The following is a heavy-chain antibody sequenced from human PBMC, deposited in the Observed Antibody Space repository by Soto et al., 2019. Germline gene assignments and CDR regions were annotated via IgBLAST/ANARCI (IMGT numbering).Heavy chain of an antibody. CDR2: ISPMFGKA. V-gene: IGHV1-69*01. Sequence: QVQLVQFGAEVKRPGSSVKVSCKASGGTVNNYAINWVRQAPGQGLEWMGDISPMFGKANYAQKFQGRVKITADDSTATAYLELSSLRSEDTALYYCAREVEVHTPVFGFWGQGSLVTVSS. D-gene: IGHD2-2*01. CDR1: GGTVNNYA. CDR3: AREVEVHTPVFGF. J-gene: IGHJ4*02.